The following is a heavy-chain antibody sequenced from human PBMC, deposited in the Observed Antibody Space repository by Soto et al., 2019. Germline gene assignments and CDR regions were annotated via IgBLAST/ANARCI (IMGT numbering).Heavy chain of an antibody. CDR1: GGTFSSYA. CDR2: IIPIFGTA. J-gene: IGHJ6*02. CDR3: ARVFRDSPNLAYYFYGMDV. Sequence: QVQLVQSGAEVKKPGSSVKVSCKASGGTFSSYAISWVRQAPGQGLEWMGGIIPIFGTANYAQKFQGRVTITADESTSTAYMELSSLRSEDTAVYYCARVFRDSPNLAYYFYGMDVWGQGTTVTVSS. V-gene: IGHV1-69*12. D-gene: IGHD2-15*01.